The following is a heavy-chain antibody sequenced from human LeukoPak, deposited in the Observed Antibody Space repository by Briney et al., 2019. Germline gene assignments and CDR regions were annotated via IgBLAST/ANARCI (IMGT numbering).Heavy chain of an antibody. D-gene: IGHD3-10*01. V-gene: IGHV3-15*01. CDR1: GFTFSIAW. CDR3: TTQRSRITMVRGVIRSDH. J-gene: IGHJ4*02. CDR2: IKSKTDGGTT. Sequence: GGSLRLSCAASGFTFSIAWMSWVRQGPGKGLEWVGRIKSKTDGGTTDYAAPVKGRFTISRDDSKNTLHLQMNSLKTEDTAVYYCTTQRSRITMVRGVIRSDHWGQGTLVTVSS.